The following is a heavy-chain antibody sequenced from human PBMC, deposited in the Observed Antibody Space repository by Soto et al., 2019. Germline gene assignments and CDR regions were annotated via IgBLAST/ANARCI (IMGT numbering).Heavy chain of an antibody. CDR1: GYNFIDNY. V-gene: IGHV1-69-2*01. CDR2: VDPEDGEK. Sequence: EVLLVQSGAEVKKPGATVKISCKVSGYNFIDNYLHWVRQAPGKGPEWVGLVDPEDGEKRYAEQFQGRVTTAADTSKDTVFLELRSLRLDDTAVYYCATEGISVPGRNFDPWGQGTLVIVS. J-gene: IGHJ5*02. D-gene: IGHD6-19*01. CDR3: ATEGISVPGRNFDP.